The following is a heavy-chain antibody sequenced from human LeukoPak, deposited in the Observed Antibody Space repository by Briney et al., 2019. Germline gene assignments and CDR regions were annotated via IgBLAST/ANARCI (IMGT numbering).Heavy chain of an antibody. CDR1: GDSISSNSS. CDR2: TYYRSKWYN. V-gene: IGHV6-1*01. D-gene: IGHD5-18*01. J-gene: IGHJ3*02. Sequence: SQTLSLTCAIFGDSISSNSSWNWIRQSPSRGLEWLGRTYYRSKWYNDYVVSVKSRVNINPDTSKDQFSLQLNSVTPEDTAVYYCARGGQGDGYSADEAFDIWGQGNGHRL. CDR3: ARGGQGDGYSADEAFDI.